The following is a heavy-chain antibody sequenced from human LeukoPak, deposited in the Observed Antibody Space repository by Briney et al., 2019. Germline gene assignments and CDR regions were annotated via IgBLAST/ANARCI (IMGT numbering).Heavy chain of an antibody. Sequence: SETLSLTCAVSGGSISSSNWGSWVRQPPGKGLAWIGEIYHSGSTNYNPSLKSRVTISVDKSKNQFSLKLSSVTAADTAVYYCARGYYDYVWGSYRYPSGLDPYYYYGMDVWGQGTTVTVSS. CDR1: GGSISSSNW. V-gene: IGHV4-4*02. CDR3: ARGYYDYVWGSYRYPSGLDPYYYYGMDV. CDR2: IYHSGST. D-gene: IGHD3-16*02. J-gene: IGHJ6*02.